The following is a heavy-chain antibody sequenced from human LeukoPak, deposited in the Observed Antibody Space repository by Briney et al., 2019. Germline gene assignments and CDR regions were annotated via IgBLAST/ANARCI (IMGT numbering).Heavy chain of an antibody. CDR2: ISGSGGKT. CDR1: GFTFSSYA. D-gene: IGHD3/OR15-3a*01. J-gene: IGHJ2*01. CDR3: AKDWTGTKPFDL. V-gene: IGHV3-23*01. Sequence: GGSLRLSCVVSGFTFSSYAMSWVRQAPGKGLEWGSGISGSGGKTYYADSVKGRFTISRDNFKNTLYLQMNSLRAEDTAVYYCAKDWTGTKPFDLWGRGTLVTVSS.